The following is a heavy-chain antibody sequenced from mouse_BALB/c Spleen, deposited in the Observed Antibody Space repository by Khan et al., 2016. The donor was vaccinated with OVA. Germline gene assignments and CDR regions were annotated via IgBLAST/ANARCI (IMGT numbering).Heavy chain of an antibody. J-gene: IGHJ1*01. CDR3: AIYNGYFDV. D-gene: IGHD1-1*01. V-gene: IGHV1-26*01. CDR1: GYSFTGYY. Sequence: VQLQQSGPDLVKPGASVKISCKASGYSFTGYYLHWVKQSHGKSLEWIGRVNPHNGGTSYHQKFKGQAILTVDKSSNTAYMELRSLTSEDSAVYSCAIYNGYFDVWGAGTTVTVSS. CDR2: VNPHNGGT.